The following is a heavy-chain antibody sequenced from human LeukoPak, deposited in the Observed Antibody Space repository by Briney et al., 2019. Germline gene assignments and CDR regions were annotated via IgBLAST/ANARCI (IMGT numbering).Heavy chain of an antibody. Sequence: ASVKVSCKASGYTFTTYYIHWVRQAPGQGLEWMGIINPSGGSTSYAQKFQDRVTMTRDTSTSTVYMELSSLRSEDTAVYYCARDIGATMVRGVDYWGQGTLVTVSS. CDR1: GYTFTTYY. V-gene: IGHV1-46*01. D-gene: IGHD3-10*01. J-gene: IGHJ4*02. CDR2: INPSGGST. CDR3: ARDIGATMVRGVDY.